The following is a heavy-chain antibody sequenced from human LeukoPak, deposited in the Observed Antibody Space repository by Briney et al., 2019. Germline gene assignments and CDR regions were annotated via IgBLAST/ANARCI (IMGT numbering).Heavy chain of an antibody. V-gene: IGHV3-21*01. CDR1: GFTFSSYS. CDR3: ARVLGGGSQVDY. J-gene: IGHJ4*02. D-gene: IGHD2-15*01. CDR2: ISSSSSYI. Sequence: GGSLRLSCAASGFTFSSYSMNWVRQAPGKGLEWVSSISSSSSYIYYADSVKGRFTISRDNAKNSLYLQMNSLRAEDTAVYYCARVLGGGSQVDYWGQGTLVTVSS.